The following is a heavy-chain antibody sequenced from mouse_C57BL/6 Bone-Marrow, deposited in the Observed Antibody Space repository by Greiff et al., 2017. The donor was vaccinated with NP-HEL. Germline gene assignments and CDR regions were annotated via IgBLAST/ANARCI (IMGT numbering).Heavy chain of an antibody. CDR3: ARSGQLRLKEYYFDY. D-gene: IGHD3-2*02. CDR2: IRNKANGYTT. CDR1: GFTFTDYY. V-gene: IGHV7-3*01. Sequence: EVQRVESGGGLVQPGGSLSLSCAASGFTFTDYYMSWVRQPPGKALEWLGFIRNKANGYTTEYSASVKGRFTISRDNSQSILYLQMNALRAEDSATYYCARSGQLRLKEYYFDYWGQGTTLTVSS. J-gene: IGHJ2*01.